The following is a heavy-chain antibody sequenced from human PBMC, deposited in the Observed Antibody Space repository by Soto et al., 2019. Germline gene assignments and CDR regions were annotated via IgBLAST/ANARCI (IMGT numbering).Heavy chain of an antibody. V-gene: IGHV3-33*08. CDR3: AREAAHNNSYYDL. Sequence: VHLLESGGGVVQPGGSLRVSCEASGFTFRDHGMHWVRQAPGKGLEWVAVVGDAGSAQVYVASVKGRFTISRDNSRNTVSVQLDRLRVEHTAVYYCAREAAHNNSYYDLRGRGTSVNVSS. CDR1: GFTFRDHG. J-gene: IGHJ2*01. D-gene: IGHD1-20*01. CDR2: VGDAGSAQ.